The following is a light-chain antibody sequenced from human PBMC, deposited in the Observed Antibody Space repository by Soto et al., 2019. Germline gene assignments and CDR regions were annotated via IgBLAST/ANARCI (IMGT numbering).Light chain of an antibody. V-gene: IGKV1-33*01. CDR3: QQYDNFPRMYT. J-gene: IGKJ2*01. CDR2: DAS. CDR1: QDISNY. Sequence: DLRMTQSPSSLSASVGDRVTITCQASQDISNYLNWYQQKPGKAPKLLIYDASNLETGVPSRFSGSGSGTDFSFTINSLQPEDIATYYCQQYDNFPRMYTFGQGTKLEMK.